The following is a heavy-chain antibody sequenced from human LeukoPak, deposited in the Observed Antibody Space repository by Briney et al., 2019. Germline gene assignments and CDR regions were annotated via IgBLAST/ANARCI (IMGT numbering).Heavy chain of an antibody. CDR3: ARDKAVTSYYYYYYYMDV. J-gene: IGHJ6*03. V-gene: IGHV3-48*03. CDR1: GFTFSSYE. Sequence: GGSLRLSCAASGFTFSSYEMNWVRQAPGKGLEWVSYISSSGSTIYYADSVKGRFTISRDNAKNSLYLQMNSLRAEDTAVYYCARDKAVTSYYYYYYYMDVWGKGTTVTISS. CDR2: ISSSGSTI. D-gene: IGHD4-17*01.